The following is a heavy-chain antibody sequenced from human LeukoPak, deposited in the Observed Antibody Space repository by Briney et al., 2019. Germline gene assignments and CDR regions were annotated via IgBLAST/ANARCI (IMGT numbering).Heavy chain of an antibody. CDR2: IDKKDKGYATAT. CDR1: GXTFSGSA. J-gene: IGHJ5*02. CDR3: TRDSGTYNWFDP. V-gene: IGHV3-73*01. Sequence: GGSLTLSCAASGXTFSGSAIHWVRQSSGKGLEWVGQIDKKDKGYATATAYAASVKGRFTISRDDSINTAYLQMKSLKTEDTALYYCTRDSGTYNWFDPWGQGTLVTVSS. D-gene: IGHD1-26*01.